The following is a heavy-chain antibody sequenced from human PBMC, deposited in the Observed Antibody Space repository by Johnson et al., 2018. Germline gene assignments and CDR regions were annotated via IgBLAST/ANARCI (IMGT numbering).Heavy chain of an antibody. CDR1: GGSISSYY. Sequence: QVQLQESGPGLVTPSETXSLTCTVSGGSISSYYWSWIRQPPGKGLEWIGYIYYSGSTNYNPSLKSRVTLPVDTSTSQFPLKLSSVTAADTAVYYCARNSITIVRGVPMDYYLDVWGKGTTVTVSS. CDR2: IYYSGST. D-gene: IGHD3-10*01. V-gene: IGHV4-59*12. J-gene: IGHJ6*04. CDR3: ARNSITIVRGVPMDYYLDV.